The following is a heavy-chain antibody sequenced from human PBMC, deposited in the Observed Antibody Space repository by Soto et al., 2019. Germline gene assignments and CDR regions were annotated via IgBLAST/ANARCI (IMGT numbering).Heavy chain of an antibody. V-gene: IGHV3-15*07. J-gene: IGHJ4*02. CDR1: GFTFSNAW. D-gene: IGHD3-3*01. Sequence: EVQLVESGGGLVKPGGSLRLSCAASGFTFSNAWMNWVRQAPGKGLEWVGRIKSKTDGGTTDYAAPVKGRFTISRDDSKNTLYLQMNSLKTEDTAVYYCTSRITIFGVVITEVWGQGTLVTVSS. CDR3: TSRITIFGVVITEV. CDR2: IKSKTDGGTT.